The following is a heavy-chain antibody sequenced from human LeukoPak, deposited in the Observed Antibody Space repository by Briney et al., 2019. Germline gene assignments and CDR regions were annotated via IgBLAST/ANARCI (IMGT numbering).Heavy chain of an antibody. V-gene: IGHV3-30*03. D-gene: IGHD2-15*01. CDR2: ISYDGSNK. CDR3: ARSDCSGGSCLEDY. J-gene: IGHJ4*02. CDR1: GFTFSSYG. Sequence: GRSLRLSCAASGFTFSSYGIHWVRQAPGKGLEWVAVISYDGSNKYYADSVKGRFTISRDNAKNSLYLQMNSLRAEDTAVYYCARSDCSGGSCLEDYWGQGTLVTVSS.